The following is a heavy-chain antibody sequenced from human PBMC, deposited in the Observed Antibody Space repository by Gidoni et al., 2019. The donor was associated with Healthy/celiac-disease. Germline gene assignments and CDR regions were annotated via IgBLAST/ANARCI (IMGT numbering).Heavy chain of an antibody. J-gene: IGHJ4*02. Sequence: EVQLLESGGGLVQPGGSLRLSCAASGFPFSSYAMSWVRQAPGKGLEWVSAISGSGGSTYYADSVKGRFTISRDNSKNTLYLQMNSLRAEDTAVYYCAKGITIFGVPPGDHWGQGTLVTVSS. CDR1: GFPFSSYA. D-gene: IGHD3-3*01. CDR2: ISGSGGST. CDR3: AKGITIFGVPPGDH. V-gene: IGHV3-23*01.